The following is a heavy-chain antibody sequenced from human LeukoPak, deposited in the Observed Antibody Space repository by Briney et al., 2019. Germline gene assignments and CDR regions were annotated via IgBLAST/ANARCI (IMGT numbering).Heavy chain of an antibody. CDR1: GDSISSGDFS. Sequence: PSETLSLTCTVSGDSISSGDFSWSWIRQPPGKGLEWIGEINHSGSTNYNPSLKSRVTIPVDTSKNQFSLKLSSVTAADTAVYYCASTRYSYAGDYWGQGTLVTVSS. D-gene: IGHD2-2*01. CDR3: ASTRYSYAGDY. V-gene: IGHV4-39*07. J-gene: IGHJ4*02. CDR2: INHSGST.